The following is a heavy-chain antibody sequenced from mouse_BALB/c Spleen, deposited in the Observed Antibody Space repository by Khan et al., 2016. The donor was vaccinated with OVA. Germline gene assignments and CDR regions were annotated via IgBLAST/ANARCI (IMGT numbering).Heavy chain of an antibody. Sequence: EVQLQESGPGLVKPSQSLSLTCTVTDYSITRDYAWNWIRQFPGNKLEWMGYISNSGTTSYNPSLKSRISINRDTSKNQFFLQLNSVTTEDTATYYCASELGRYYAMDYWGQGPSVTVSS. CDR1: DYSITRDYA. D-gene: IGHD4-1*01. CDR2: ISNSGTT. J-gene: IGHJ4*01. V-gene: IGHV3-2*02. CDR3: ASELGRYYAMDY.